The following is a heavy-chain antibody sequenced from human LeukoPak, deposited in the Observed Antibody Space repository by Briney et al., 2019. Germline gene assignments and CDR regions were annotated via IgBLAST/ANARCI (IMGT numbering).Heavy chain of an antibody. CDR1: GFTFSGSA. Sequence: GGSLRLSCAASGFTFSGSAMHWVRQASGKGLEWVGRIRSKANSYATAYAASVKGRFTISRDDSKNTAYLQMNSLRAEDTAVYYCARDTSVTNWGQGTLVTVSS. V-gene: IGHV3-73*01. CDR2: IRSKANSYAT. J-gene: IGHJ4*02. D-gene: IGHD4-17*01. CDR3: ARDTSVTN.